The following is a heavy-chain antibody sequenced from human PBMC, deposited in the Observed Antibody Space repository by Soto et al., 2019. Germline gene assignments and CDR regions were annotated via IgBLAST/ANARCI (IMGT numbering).Heavy chain of an antibody. J-gene: IGHJ6*02. D-gene: IGHD5-12*01. CDR1: GGTFSSYA. V-gene: IGHV1-69*01. Sequence: QVQLVQSGAEVKKPGSSVKVSCKASGGTFSSYAISWVRQAPGQGLEWMGGIIPIFGTANYAQKFQGRVTITADESTSTAYMELSSLRSEDMAVYYCARTGKDGYNYSYYYGMDVWGQGTTVTVSS. CDR2: IIPIFGTA. CDR3: ARTGKDGYNYSYYYGMDV.